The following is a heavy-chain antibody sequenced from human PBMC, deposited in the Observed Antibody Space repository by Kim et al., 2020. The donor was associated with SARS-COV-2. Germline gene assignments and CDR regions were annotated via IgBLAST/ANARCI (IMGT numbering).Heavy chain of an antibody. D-gene: IGHD3-9*01. Sequence: SVKVSCKASGCTFSSYAISWVRQAPGQGLEWMGGIIPIFGTANYAQKFQGRVTITADESTSTAYMELSSLRSEDTAVYYCASLYDILTGYPSLGYYYGMDVWGQGTPVTVSS. J-gene: IGHJ6*02. V-gene: IGHV1-69*13. CDR2: IIPIFGTA. CDR1: GCTFSSYA. CDR3: ASLYDILTGYPSLGYYYGMDV.